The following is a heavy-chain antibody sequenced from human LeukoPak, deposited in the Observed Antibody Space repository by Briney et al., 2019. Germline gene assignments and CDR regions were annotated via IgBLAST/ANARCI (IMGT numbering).Heavy chain of an antibody. D-gene: IGHD3-22*01. CDR1: GYTFTSHA. CDR2: INTNTGNP. CDR3: ARVTSSDSSGYYYYFDY. J-gene: IGHJ4*02. V-gene: IGHV7-4-1*02. Sequence: GASVKVSCKASGYTFTSHAMNWVRQAPGQGLEWMGWINTNTGNPTYAQGLTGRFVFSLDTSVSTAYLQISSLKAEDTAVYYCARVTSSDSSGYYYYFDYWGQGTLVTVSS.